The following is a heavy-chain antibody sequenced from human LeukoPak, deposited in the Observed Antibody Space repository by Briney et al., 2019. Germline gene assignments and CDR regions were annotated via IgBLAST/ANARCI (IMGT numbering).Heavy chain of an antibody. CDR2: MNPNSGNT. V-gene: IGHV1-8*01. CDR1: GYTFTSYD. D-gene: IGHD6-19*01. J-gene: IGHJ6*02. CDR3: ARVGSSGWYAAPYYYYYGMDV. Sequence: ASVKVSCKASGYTFTSYDINWVRQATGQGLEWMGWMNPNSGNTGYAQKFQGRVTMTRNTSISTAYMELSSLRSEDTAVYYCARVGSSGWYAAPYYYYYGMDVWGQGTTVTVSS.